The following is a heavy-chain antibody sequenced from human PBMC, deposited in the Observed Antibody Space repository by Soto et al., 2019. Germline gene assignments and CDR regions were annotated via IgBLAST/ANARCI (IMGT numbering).Heavy chain of an antibody. Sequence: GESLKISFKGSGYSFAGYWITWVRQKPGKGLEWMGRIDPSDSQTYYSPSFRGHVTISVTKSITTVFLQWSSLRASDTAMYYCARQIYDSDTGPNFQYYFDSWGQGTPVTLSS. CDR1: GYSFAGYW. CDR3: ARQIYDSDTGPNFQYYFDS. J-gene: IGHJ4*02. V-gene: IGHV5-10-1*01. CDR2: IDPSDSQT. D-gene: IGHD3-22*01.